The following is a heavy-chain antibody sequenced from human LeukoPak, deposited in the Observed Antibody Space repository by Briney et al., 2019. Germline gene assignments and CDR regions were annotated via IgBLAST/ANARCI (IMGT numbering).Heavy chain of an antibody. CDR3: ARFTQQLKAGMDY. CDR2: IYYSGST. D-gene: IGHD6-13*01. V-gene: IGHV4-59*11. J-gene: IGHJ4*02. Sequence: PSETLSLTCTVSGVSISSHYWSWIRQPPGKGLEGIGYIYYSGSTNYNPSLKSRVTISVDTSKNQFSLKLSSVTAADTAVYYCARFTQQLKAGMDYWGQGTLVTVSS. CDR1: GVSISSHY.